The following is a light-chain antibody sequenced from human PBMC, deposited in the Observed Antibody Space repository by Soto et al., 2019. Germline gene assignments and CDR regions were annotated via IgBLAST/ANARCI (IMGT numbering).Light chain of an antibody. V-gene: IGLV2-11*01. Sequence: SVLTQPRSVSGSPGQSVTIPCTGTSSDVGGYNYVSWYQQHPGKAPKLMIYDVSKRPSGVPDRFSGSKSGNTASLTISGLQAEDEADYYCQSYDSSLSGYVFGTGTKVTV. J-gene: IGLJ1*01. CDR1: SSDVGGYNY. CDR2: DVS. CDR3: QSYDSSLSGYV.